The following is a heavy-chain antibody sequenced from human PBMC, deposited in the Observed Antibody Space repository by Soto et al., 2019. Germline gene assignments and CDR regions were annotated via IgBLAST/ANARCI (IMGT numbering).Heavy chain of an antibody. Sequence: EVQLVESGGGLVQPGMSLRLSCTASGFTFDDYTMHWVRQAPGKGLEWVAHITWTSGSIDYADSVKGRFSISRDNARSSLYLKMNILKTEDTALSYCVKNRDNLAYNAHIPFNFCGQGTLVTVSP. CDR3: VKNRDNLAYNAHIPFNF. CDR1: GFTFDDYT. D-gene: IGHD2-2*02. J-gene: IGHJ4*02. V-gene: IGHV3-9*01. CDR2: ITWTSGSI.